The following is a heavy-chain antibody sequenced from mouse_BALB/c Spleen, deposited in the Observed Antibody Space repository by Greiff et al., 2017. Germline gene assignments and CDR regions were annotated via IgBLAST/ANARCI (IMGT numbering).Heavy chain of an antibody. CDR1: GYSFTGYF. V-gene: IGHV1-20*02. J-gene: IGHJ4*01. CDR2: INPYNGDT. CDR3: ARGNYEGDAMDY. Sequence: EVQLQQSGPELVKPGASVKISCKASGYSFTGYFMNWVMQSHGKSLEWIGRINPYNGDTFYNQKFKGKATLTVDKSSSTAHMELRSLASEDSAVYYCARGNYEGDAMDYWGQGTSVTVSS. D-gene: IGHD2-4*01.